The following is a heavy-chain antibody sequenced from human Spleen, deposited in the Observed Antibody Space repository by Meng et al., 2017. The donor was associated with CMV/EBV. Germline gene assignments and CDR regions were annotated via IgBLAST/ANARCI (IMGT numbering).Heavy chain of an antibody. CDR2: IKQDGSEK. J-gene: IGHJ4*02. D-gene: IGHD3-10*01. CDR3: ARDESPYYYGSGSYDY. CDR1: GFTFSSYW. V-gene: IGHV3-7*01. Sequence: GESLKISCAASGFTFSSYWMSWVRQAPGKGLEWVANIKQDGSEKYYVDSVKGRFTISRDNAKNSLYLKMNSLRAEDTAVYYCARDESPYYYGSGSYDYWGQGTLVTVSS.